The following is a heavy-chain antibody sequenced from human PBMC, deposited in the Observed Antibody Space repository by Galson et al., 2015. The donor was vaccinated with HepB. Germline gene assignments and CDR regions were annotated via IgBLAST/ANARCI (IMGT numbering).Heavy chain of an antibody. V-gene: IGHV2-70*04. J-gene: IGHJ6*02. CDR1: GFSLSTSGMR. CDR2: IDWDDDK. Sequence: PALVKPTQTLTLTCTFSGFSLSTSGMRVSWIRQPPGKALEWLARIDWDDDKFYSTSLKTRLTISKDTSKNQVVLTMTNMDPVDTATYYCARDIVVVVAASDNHYYGMDVWGQGTTVTVSS. D-gene: IGHD2-15*01. CDR3: ARDIVVVVAASDNHYYGMDV.